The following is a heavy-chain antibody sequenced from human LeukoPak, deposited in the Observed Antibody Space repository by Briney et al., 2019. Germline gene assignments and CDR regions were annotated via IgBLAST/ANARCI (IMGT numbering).Heavy chain of an antibody. V-gene: IGHV3-7*01. Sequence: PGGSLRLSCAASGFTFSSYWMTWVRQAPGKGLEWVANIKQDGSERYYVDSVKGRFTISRDNAKNSLYLQMNSLRAEDTAVYYCVRGRQNSGSYSDAFDIWGQGTVVTVSS. CDR3: VRGRQNSGSYSDAFDI. CDR2: IKQDGSER. D-gene: IGHD1-26*01. CDR1: GFTFSSYW. J-gene: IGHJ3*02.